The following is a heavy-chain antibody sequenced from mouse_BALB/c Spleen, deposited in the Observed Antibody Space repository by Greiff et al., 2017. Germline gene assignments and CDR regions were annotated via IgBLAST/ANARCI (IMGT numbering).Heavy chain of an antibody. V-gene: IGHV14-3*02. CDR2: IDPANGNT. CDR1: GFNIKDTY. Sequence: EVQVVESGAELVKPGASVKLSCTASGFNIKDTYMHWVKQRPEQGLEWIGRIDPANGNTKYDPKFQGKATITADTSSNTAYLQLSSLTSEDTAVYYCARWDWDYWGQGTTLTVSS. J-gene: IGHJ2*01. D-gene: IGHD4-1*01. CDR3: ARWDWDY.